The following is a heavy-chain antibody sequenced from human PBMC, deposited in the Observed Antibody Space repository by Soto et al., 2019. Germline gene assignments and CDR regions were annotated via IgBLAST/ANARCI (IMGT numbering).Heavy chain of an antibody. V-gene: IGHV3-13*01. J-gene: IGHJ3*02. CDR3: ARAPERSYIGDAFDI. CDR2: IGTAGDT. CDR1: GFTFSSYD. Sequence: GGSLRLSCAASGFTFSSYDMHWVRQATGKGLEWVSAIGTAGDTYYPGSVKGRFTISRENAKNSLYLQMNSLRAGDTAVYYCARAPERSYIGDAFDIWGQGTMVTVSS. D-gene: IGHD5-12*01.